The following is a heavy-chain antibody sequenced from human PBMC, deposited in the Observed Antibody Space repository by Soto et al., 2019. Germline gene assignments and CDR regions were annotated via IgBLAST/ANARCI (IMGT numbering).Heavy chain of an antibody. D-gene: IGHD3-3*01. CDR3: LVWSSYCMGYFQH. CDR1: GFTFSTYW. J-gene: IGHJ1*01. CDR2: INSDGSST. V-gene: IGHV3-74*01. Sequence: PGGSLRLSCAASGFTFSTYWIHWVRQALGKGLVWVSRINSDGSSTTYADSVKGRLTIFRDNAKNTVYLQMNSLRVEDTPVYYCLVWSSYCMGYFQHWGQGTLVTVSS.